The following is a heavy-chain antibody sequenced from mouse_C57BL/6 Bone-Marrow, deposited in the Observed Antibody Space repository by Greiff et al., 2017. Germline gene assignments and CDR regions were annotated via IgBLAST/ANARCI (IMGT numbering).Heavy chain of an antibody. CDR3: ARKDYGSSLYYLDY. J-gene: IGHJ2*01. Sequence: QVQLQQPGAELVKPGASVKMSCKASGYTFTSYWITWVKQRPGQGLEWIGDIYPGSGSTNYNEKFKSKATLTVDTSSSTAYMQLSSLTSEDSAVYYCARKDYGSSLYYLDYWGQGTTLTVSS. CDR1: GYTFTSYW. D-gene: IGHD1-1*01. V-gene: IGHV1-55*01. CDR2: IYPGSGST.